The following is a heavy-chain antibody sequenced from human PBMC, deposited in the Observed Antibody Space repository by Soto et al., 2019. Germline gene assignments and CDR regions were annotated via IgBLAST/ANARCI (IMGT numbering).Heavy chain of an antibody. V-gene: IGHV4-34*01. CDR3: ARDRTTVRRRFDY. D-gene: IGHD4-17*01. CDR2: INHSGST. J-gene: IGHJ4*02. CDR1: GGSFSGYY. Sequence: QVQLQQWGAGLLKPSETLSLTCAVYGGSFSGYYWSWIRQPPGKGLEWIGEINHSGSTNYNPSLNRRVTISGDPSKHQFSLKLSSVTAADTAVYYCARDRTTVRRRFDYWGQGTLVTVSS.